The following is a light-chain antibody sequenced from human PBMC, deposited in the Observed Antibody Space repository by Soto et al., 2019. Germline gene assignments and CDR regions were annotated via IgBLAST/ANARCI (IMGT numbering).Light chain of an antibody. J-gene: IGLJ1*01. CDR1: SSNVGNFIV. CDR2: DVS. V-gene: IGLV2-23*02. Sequence: QSVLTQPASVSGSPGQSITISCTGTSSNVGNFIVVSWYQQHPGKAPKVIIFDVSERPSGVSNRFSGSKSGNTASLTISGLQAEDEADYYCCSYAGSGTNVFGTGTKVTVL. CDR3: CSYAGSGTNV.